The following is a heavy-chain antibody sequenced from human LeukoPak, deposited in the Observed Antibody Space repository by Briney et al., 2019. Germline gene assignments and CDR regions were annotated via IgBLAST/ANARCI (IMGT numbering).Heavy chain of an antibody. D-gene: IGHD6-19*01. J-gene: IGHJ4*02. V-gene: IGHV1-2*02. Sequence: ASVKVSCKASGYTFTGYYMHWVRQAPGQGLEWMGWINPNSGGTNYAQKFQGRVTTTRDTSISTAYMELSRLRSGDTAVYYCARSIAVAGTPFDYWGQGTLVTVSS. CDR2: INPNSGGT. CDR3: ARSIAVAGTPFDY. CDR1: GYTFTGYY.